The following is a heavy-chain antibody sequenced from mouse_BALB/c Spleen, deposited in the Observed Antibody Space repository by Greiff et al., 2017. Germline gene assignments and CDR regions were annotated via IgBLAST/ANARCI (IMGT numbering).Heavy chain of an antibody. D-gene: IGHD2-4*01. CDR1: GFTFSSYG. CDR2: INSNGGST. J-gene: IGHJ1*01. Sequence: EVQGVESGGGLVQPGGSLKLSCAASGFTFSSYGMSWVRQTPDKRLELVATINSNGGSTYYPDSVKGRFTISRDNAKNTLYLQMSSLKSEDTAMYYCARGYDYYWYFDVWGAGTTVTVSS. V-gene: IGHV5-6-3*01. CDR3: ARGYDYYWYFDV.